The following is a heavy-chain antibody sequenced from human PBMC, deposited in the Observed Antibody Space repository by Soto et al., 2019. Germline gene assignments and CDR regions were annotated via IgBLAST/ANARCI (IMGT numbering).Heavy chain of an antibody. Sequence: EVQLVECGGGLDKPGGSLRLSCAVSGFTFSDFDMSWVRQAPGKGLEWVSSITSNSVYVCYEDSLKGRFTISRDNAKSSLYLQMNRMRDADTAVYYCARDLSGGNYYVDVRDAWGQGTTVTVSS. CDR2: ITSNSVYV. CDR1: GFTFSDFD. D-gene: IGHD1-26*01. J-gene: IGHJ6*02. V-gene: IGHV3-21*06. CDR3: ARDLSGGNYYVDVRDA.